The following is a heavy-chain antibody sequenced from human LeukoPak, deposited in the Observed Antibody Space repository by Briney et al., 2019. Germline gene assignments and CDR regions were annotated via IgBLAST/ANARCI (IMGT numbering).Heavy chain of an antibody. CDR1: GFRFNNYA. V-gene: IGHV3-30*04. CDR3: AREVYSYALDALDL. D-gene: IGHD5-18*01. Sequence: PGRSLRHSCAASGFRFNNYAMHWVRQPPGTGLEWVAVISMDGIQEYYADSVKGRFSISRDNSKNTLYLQMNSLRSEDTAVYYCAREVYSYALDALDLWGQGTMVTVFS. J-gene: IGHJ3*01. CDR2: ISMDGIQE.